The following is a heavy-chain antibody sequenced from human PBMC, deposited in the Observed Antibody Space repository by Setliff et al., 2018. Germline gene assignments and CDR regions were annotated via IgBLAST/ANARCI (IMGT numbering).Heavy chain of an antibody. D-gene: IGHD6-13*01. CDR3: SRLVRFCTSIVCQRLSGDDY. J-gene: IGHJ4*02. Sequence: GASVKVSCKASGYTFSDYGISWVRQAPGQGLEWMGWISPHTGNTFYAPQFQGRVIMTTDTSTNMAYMELRGLRSDDTAVYFCSRLVRFCTSIVCQRLSGDDYWGQGILVTVSS. V-gene: IGHV1-18*01. CDR2: ISPHTGNT. CDR1: GYTFSDYG.